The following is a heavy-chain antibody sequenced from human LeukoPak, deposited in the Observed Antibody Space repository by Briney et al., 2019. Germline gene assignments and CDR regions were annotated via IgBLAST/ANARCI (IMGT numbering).Heavy chain of an antibody. J-gene: IGHJ4*02. Sequence: PGGSLRLSCAASGFTFSTYDMHWVRQAPGKGLEWVAVISHDGGNKYYADSVKGQFTISRDNSRNTLYLQMNSLRAGDTAVYYCAKGLDSGGYYSLDYWGQGTLVTVSS. V-gene: IGHV3-30*18. CDR1: GFTFSTYD. CDR3: AKGLDSGGYYSLDY. CDR2: ISHDGGNK. D-gene: IGHD3-22*01.